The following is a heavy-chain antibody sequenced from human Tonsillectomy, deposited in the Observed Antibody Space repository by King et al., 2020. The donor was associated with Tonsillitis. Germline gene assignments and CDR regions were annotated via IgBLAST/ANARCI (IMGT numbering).Heavy chain of an antibody. CDR1: GYTFSNYG. CDR3: AREGGYCSGGSCYSFFDY. D-gene: IGHD2-15*01. J-gene: IGHJ4*02. V-gene: IGHV1-18*04. CDR2: ISAYNGNT. Sequence: QLVQSGAEVKKPGASVKVSCKASGYTFSNYGIIWVRQAPGQGLEWMGWISAYNGNTNYAQKFQGRVTMTTDTSTSTVHMELRSLRCDDTAVYYCAREGGYCSGGSCYSFFDYWGQGTLVTVSS.